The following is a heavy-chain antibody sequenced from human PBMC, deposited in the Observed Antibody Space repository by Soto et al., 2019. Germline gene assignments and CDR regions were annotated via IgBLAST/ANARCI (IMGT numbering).Heavy chain of an antibody. CDR1: GDSIISSDFY. CDR3: ARHSLALRKNNWFDH. V-gene: IGHV4-39*01. J-gene: IGHJ5*02. Sequence: SETLSLTCTVSGDSIISSDFYWGWVRQPPGEGLEWIGSIFYLGSSYYNPSLKSRVTMSVDTSKNQFSLRLRSVTAADTALYFCARHSLALRKNNWFDHWGQGIMVTVSS. D-gene: IGHD3-3*02. CDR2: IFYLGSS.